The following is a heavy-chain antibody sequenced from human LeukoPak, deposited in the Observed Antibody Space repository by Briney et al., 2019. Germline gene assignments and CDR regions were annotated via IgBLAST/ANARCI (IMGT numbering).Heavy chain of an antibody. CDR1: GFTFSTYW. V-gene: IGHV3-7*01. CDR2: IKQDGSEK. J-gene: IGHJ6*04. D-gene: IGHD3-10*02. CDR3: AELGITMIGGV. Sequence: GGSLRLSCAASGFTFSTYWMSWVRQAPGEGLEWVANIKQDGSEKYYVDSVKGRFTISRDNAKNSLYLQMNSLSAEDTAVYYCAELGITMIGGVWGKGTTVTISS.